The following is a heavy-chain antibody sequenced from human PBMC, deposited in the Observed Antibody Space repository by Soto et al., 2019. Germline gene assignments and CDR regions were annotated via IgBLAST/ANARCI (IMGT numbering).Heavy chain of an antibody. J-gene: IGHJ5*02. V-gene: IGHV2-5*02. CDR1: GFSLSTSGVG. Sequence: SGPTLVNPTQTLTLTCTFSGFSLSTSGVGVGWIRQSPGKALEWLAFIYWDDDKRYSPSLNSRLTITKDTSKNQVVLTMTNMDPVDTATYYCAHRRPYCGGWNRDLFGPRGQGTLVPGSS. CDR2: IYWDDDK. CDR3: AHRRPYCGGWNRDLFGP. D-gene: IGHD1-1*01.